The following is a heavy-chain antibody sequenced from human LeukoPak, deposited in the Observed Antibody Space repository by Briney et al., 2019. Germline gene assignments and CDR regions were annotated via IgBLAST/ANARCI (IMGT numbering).Heavy chain of an antibody. CDR3: ARGRAYYDYVWGSYRYPGGFDY. D-gene: IGHD3-16*02. Sequence: SETLSLTCTVSGGSISSSSYYWGWIRQPPGKGLEWIGEINHSGSTNYNPSLKSRVTISVDTSKNQFSLKLSSVTAADTAVYYCARGRAYYDYVWGSYRYPGGFDYWGQGTLVTVSS. CDR2: INHSGST. J-gene: IGHJ4*02. V-gene: IGHV4-39*07. CDR1: GGSISSSSYY.